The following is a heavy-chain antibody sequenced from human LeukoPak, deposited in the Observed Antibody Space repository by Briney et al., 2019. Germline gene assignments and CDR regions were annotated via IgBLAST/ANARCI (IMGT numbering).Heavy chain of an antibody. CDR2: INHDGST. V-gene: IGHV4-34*01. Sequence: PSETLSLTCAVYGGSFSGYYWSYIRQSPGKGLEWIGEINHDGSTNYNPSLKSRDTMSVDTSKNQFSLKLRSVTAADTAVYYCARGRYYFDDSDAYFYWGQGTLVTVSS. CDR1: GGSFSGYY. CDR3: ARGRYYFDDSDAYFY. J-gene: IGHJ4*02. D-gene: IGHD3-16*01.